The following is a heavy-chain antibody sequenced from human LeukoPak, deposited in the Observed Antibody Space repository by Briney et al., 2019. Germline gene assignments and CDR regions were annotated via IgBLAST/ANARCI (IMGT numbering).Heavy chain of an antibody. V-gene: IGHV3-11*04. Sequence: PGGSLRLSCAASGFTFSDYYMSWIRQAPGKGPEWVSYISSSGSTIYYADSVKGRFTISRDNAKNSLYLQMNSLRAEDTAVYYCARGNIDYYDSSGPSAFDIWGQGTMVTVSS. CDR3: ARGNIDYYDSSGPSAFDI. CDR1: GFTFSDYY. CDR2: ISSSGSTI. J-gene: IGHJ3*02. D-gene: IGHD3-22*01.